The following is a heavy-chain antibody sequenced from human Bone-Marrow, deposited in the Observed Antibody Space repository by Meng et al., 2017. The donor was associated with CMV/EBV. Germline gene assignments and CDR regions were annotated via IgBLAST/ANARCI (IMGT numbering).Heavy chain of an antibody. Sequence: GGSLRLSCAASGFTVSSNYMSWVRQAPGKGLEWVANINQNGGEKYYLDSVKGRFTISRDNAKSSLYLQMNSLRAEDRAVYYCARVGEGVQTNKFLDYWGPGTLVNVSS. CDR1: GFTVSSNY. D-gene: IGHD3-16*01. J-gene: IGHJ4*02. CDR2: INQNGGEK. CDR3: ARVGEGVQTNKFLDY. V-gene: IGHV3-7*01.